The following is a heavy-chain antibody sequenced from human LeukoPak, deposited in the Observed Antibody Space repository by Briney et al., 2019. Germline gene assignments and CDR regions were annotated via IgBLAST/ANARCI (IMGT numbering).Heavy chain of an antibody. CDR3: ASSSTYYYDSSGYC. V-gene: IGHV3-11*01. CDR1: GFTFSDYY. J-gene: IGHJ4*02. Sequence: GGSLRLSCAASGFTFSDYYMSWIRQAPGKGLEWVSYISSSGSTIYYADSVKGRFTISRDNAKNPLYLQMNSLRAEDTAVYYCASSSTYYYDSSGYCWGQGTLVTVSS. D-gene: IGHD3-22*01. CDR2: ISSSGSTI.